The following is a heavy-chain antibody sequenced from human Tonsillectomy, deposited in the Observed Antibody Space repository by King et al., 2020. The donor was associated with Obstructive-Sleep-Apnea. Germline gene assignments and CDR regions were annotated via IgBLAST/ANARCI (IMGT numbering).Heavy chain of an antibody. CDR2: IYSGGST. CDR1: GFTVSSNY. D-gene: IGHD3-10*01. Sequence: VQLVESGGGLGQPGGSLRLSCAASGFTVSSNYMSWVRQAPGKGLEWVSLIYSGGSTYYADSVKGRFTISRHNSKNTLYLQMNSLRTEDTALYYCARRYYYGSGSPDAFDIWGQGTMVTVSS. V-gene: IGHV3-53*04. CDR3: ARRYYYGSGSPDAFDI. J-gene: IGHJ3*02.